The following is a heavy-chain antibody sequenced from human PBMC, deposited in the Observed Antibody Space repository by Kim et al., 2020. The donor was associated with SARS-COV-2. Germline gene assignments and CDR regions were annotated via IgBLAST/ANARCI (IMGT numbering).Heavy chain of an antibody. J-gene: IGHJ5*02. Sequence: GGSLRLSCAASGFTFSRYAMSWVRQAPGKGLEWVATISGSGGDTYHADSVKGRFTISRDNSKNSLYLQMNSLRAQDTAVYYCAKDRVVRGMMGALASWVQGTLVTLPS. V-gene: IGHV3-23*01. CDR2: ISGSGGDT. CDR1: GFTFSRYA. CDR3: AKDRVVRGMMGALAS. D-gene: IGHD3-10*01.